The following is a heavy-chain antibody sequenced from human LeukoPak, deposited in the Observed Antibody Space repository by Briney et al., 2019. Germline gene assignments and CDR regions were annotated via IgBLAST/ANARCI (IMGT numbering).Heavy chain of an antibody. CDR2: IHTSGST. V-gene: IGHV4-4*07. Sequence: PSETLSLTCTVSGGSISSYHCSWIRQPAGKGLEWIGRIHTSGSTNYNPSLKRRATMSVDTSKNEFSLKLSSVTAADTAVYYCARGDSSSAFFDYGGQGTLVTVSS. CDR1: GGSISSYH. CDR3: ARGDSSSAFFDY. D-gene: IGHD6-13*01. J-gene: IGHJ4*02.